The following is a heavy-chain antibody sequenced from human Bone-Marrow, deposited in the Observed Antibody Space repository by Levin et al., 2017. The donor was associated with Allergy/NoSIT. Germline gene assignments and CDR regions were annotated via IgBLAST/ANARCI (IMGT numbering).Heavy chain of an antibody. D-gene: IGHD4-11*01. CDR1: GFTVSSNY. CDR2: IYSGGGT. Sequence: GGSLRLSCAASGFTVSSNYMSWVRQAPGKGLDWVSVIYSGGGTHYADSVKGRFTISRDNSKNTLYLQMNSLRAEDTAVYYCARITVDNYFDYWGQGTLVTVSS. J-gene: IGHJ4*02. V-gene: IGHV3-66*01. CDR3: ARITVDNYFDY.